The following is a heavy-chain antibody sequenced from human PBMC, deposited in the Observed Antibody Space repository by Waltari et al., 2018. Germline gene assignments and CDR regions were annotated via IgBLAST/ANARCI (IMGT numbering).Heavy chain of an antibody. J-gene: IGHJ5*02. D-gene: IGHD3-9*01. CDR2: IYYSGST. CDR3: ARHAYDILTGYYNVGWFDP. CDR1: GGSISSSSYY. Sequence: QLQLQESGPGLVKPSETLSLTCTVPGGSISSSSYYWGWIRQPPGKGLEWIGSIYYSGSTYYNPSLKSRVTISVDTSKNQFSLKLSSVTAADTAVYYCARHAYDILTGYYNVGWFDPWGQGTLVTVSS. V-gene: IGHV4-39*01.